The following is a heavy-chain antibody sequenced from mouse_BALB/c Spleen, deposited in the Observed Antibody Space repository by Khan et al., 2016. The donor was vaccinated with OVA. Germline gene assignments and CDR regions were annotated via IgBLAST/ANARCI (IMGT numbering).Heavy chain of an antibody. J-gene: IGHJ4*01. D-gene: IGHD2-10*01. CDR1: GFSLTNYG. CDR3: ARQPYYHYNIMDY. CDR2: IWNDGST. Sequence: VELVESGPGLAAPSQSLSITCTISGFSLTNYGIHWVRQPPGKGLEWLVVIWNDGSTTYNSALKSRLTITKDNSQSQVFLKMNSLQIDDTVIYFCARQPYYHYNIMDYWGQGTSVTVSS. V-gene: IGHV2-6-1*01.